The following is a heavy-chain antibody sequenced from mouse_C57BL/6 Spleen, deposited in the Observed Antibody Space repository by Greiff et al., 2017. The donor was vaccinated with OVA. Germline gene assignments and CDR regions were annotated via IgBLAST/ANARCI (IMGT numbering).Heavy chain of an antibody. CDR3: ARIDYDGFDY. Sequence: EVKLMESGPGLVKPSQSLSLTCSVTGYSITSGYYWNWIRQFPGNKLEWMGYISYDGSNNYNPSLKNRISITRDTSKNQFSLKLNSVTTEDTATYYCARIDYDGFDYWGQGTTLTVSS. V-gene: IGHV3-6*01. J-gene: IGHJ2*01. CDR2: ISYDGSN. CDR1: GYSITSGYY. D-gene: IGHD2-4*01.